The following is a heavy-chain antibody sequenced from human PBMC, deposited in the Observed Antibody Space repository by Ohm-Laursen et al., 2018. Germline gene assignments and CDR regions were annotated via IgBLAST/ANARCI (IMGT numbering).Heavy chain of an antibody. J-gene: IGHJ6*02. V-gene: IGHV3-33*08. D-gene: IGHD6-13*01. CDR2: IWYDGSNK. CDR1: GFTFSSYG. Sequence: LRLSCTASGFTFSSYGMHWVRQAPGKGLEWVAVIWYDGSNKYYADSVKGRFTISRDNSKNTLYLQMNSLRAEDTAVYYCARDLRPGIAADHGMDVWGQGTTVTVSS. CDR3: ARDLRPGIAADHGMDV.